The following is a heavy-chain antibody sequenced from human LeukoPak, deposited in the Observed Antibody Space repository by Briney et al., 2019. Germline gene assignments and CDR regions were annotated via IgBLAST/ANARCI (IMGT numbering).Heavy chain of an antibody. J-gene: IGHJ4*02. D-gene: IGHD5-12*01. CDR1: GFTFSSYG. Sequence: GGSLRLSCAASGFTFSSYGMHWVRQAPGKGLEWVAVISYDGSDKFYADSVKGRFTFSRDSSKNTLYLQMNSLRPEDTTVYYCARARPSMWIDYWGQGTLVTVSS. CDR2: ISYDGSDK. V-gene: IGHV3-30*19. CDR3: ARARPSMWIDY.